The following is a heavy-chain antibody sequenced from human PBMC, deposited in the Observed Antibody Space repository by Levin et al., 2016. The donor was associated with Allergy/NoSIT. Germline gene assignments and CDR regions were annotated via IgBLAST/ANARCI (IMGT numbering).Heavy chain of an antibody. CDR2: FYYRGSI. CDR3: AKADPYDSSGLRSDAFDI. CDR1: GGSISSTRYF. Sequence: SETLSLTCTVSGGSISSTRYFWGWIRQPPGKGLEWIGSFYYRGSIHYNPSLKSRVTISVDTSKNQFSLKLSSVTAADTAVYYCAKADPYDSSGLRSDAFDIWGQGTVVTVSS. D-gene: IGHD3-22*01. J-gene: IGHJ3*02. V-gene: IGHV4-39*07.